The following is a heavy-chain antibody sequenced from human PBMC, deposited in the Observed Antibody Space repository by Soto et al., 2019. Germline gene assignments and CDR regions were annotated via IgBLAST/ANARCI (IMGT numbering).Heavy chain of an antibody. V-gene: IGHV4-61*01. CDR3: ARDRGYCSSTSCPNWFDP. CDR2: IYYSGST. Sequence: SETLSLTCTVSGGSVSSGSYYWSWIRQPPGKGLEWIGYIYYSGSTNYNPSLKSRVTISVDTSKNQFSLKLSSVTAADTAVYYCARDRGYCSSTSCPNWFDPWGQGTLVTVSS. D-gene: IGHD2-2*01. CDR1: GGSVSSGSYY. J-gene: IGHJ5*02.